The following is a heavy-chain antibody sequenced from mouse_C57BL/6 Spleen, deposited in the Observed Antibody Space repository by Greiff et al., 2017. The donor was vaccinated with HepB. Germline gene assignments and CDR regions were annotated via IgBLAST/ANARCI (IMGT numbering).Heavy chain of an antibody. D-gene: IGHD1-1*01. CDR2: INPSNGGT. Sequence: QVQLQQPGTELVKPGASVKLSCKASGYTFTSYWMHWVKQRPGQGLEWIGNINPSNGGTNYNEKFKSKATLTVDKSSSTAYMQLRSLTSEDYAVYYCAGQVSTVVAPDYWGQGTTLTVSS. CDR3: AGQVSTVVAPDY. J-gene: IGHJ2*01. CDR1: GYTFTSYW. V-gene: IGHV1-53*01.